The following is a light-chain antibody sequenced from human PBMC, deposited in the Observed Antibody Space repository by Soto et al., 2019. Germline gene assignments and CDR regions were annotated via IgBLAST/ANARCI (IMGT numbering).Light chain of an antibody. V-gene: IGLV2-14*01. CDR2: GVT. CDR1: SDNY. Sequence: QSALTQPASVSGSPGQSITISCTGTSDNYVSWYQQHPGKVPKLMIYGVTNRPSGVSDRFSGSKSGNTASLTISGLQTEYYAHYYCCSYTTSRTLLFGPGTKVTVL. J-gene: IGLJ1*01. CDR3: CSYTTSRTLL.